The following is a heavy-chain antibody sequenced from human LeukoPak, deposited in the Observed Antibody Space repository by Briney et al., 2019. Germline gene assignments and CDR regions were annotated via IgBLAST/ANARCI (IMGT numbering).Heavy chain of an antibody. Sequence: PSETLSHTCTVSGDFVSSGSYYWSWLRQPPGKGLEWIGYNYHSGNNNYNPSLESRVTISVDTSKNQFSLTQTSVTAADTAVYYCARDRGYYGSKSYSQGSYFDYWGRGSLVTVSS. CDR1: GDFVSSGSYY. CDR2: NYHSGNN. CDR3: ARDRGYYGSKSYSQGSYFDY. J-gene: IGHJ4*02. V-gene: IGHV4-61*01. D-gene: IGHD3-10*01.